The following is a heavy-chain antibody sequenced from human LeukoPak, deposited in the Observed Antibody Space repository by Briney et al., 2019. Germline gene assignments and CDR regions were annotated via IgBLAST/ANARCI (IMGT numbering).Heavy chain of an antibody. CDR1: GGSISSYY. V-gene: IGHV4-59*01. J-gene: IGHJ6*03. CDR2: IYYSGST. Sequence: PETLSLTCTVSGGSISSYYWSWIRQPPGKGLEWIGYIYYSGSTNYNPSLKSRVTISVDTSKNQFSLKLSSVTAADTAVYYCARTNSGYDFSVSYYYYYYMDVWGKGTTVTISS. CDR3: ARTNSGYDFSVSYYYYYYMDV. D-gene: IGHD5-12*01.